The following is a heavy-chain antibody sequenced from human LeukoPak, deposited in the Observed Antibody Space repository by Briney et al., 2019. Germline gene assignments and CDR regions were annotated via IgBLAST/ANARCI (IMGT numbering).Heavy chain of an antibody. Sequence: GGSLRLSCAASGFTFSSYAMHWVRQAPGKGLEWVAVISYDGSNKYYADSVKGRFTISRDNSKNTLYLQMNSLRAEDTAVYYCARGYSLDVWGQGTTVTVSS. J-gene: IGHJ6*02. CDR1: GFTFSSYA. D-gene: IGHD6-13*01. V-gene: IGHV3-30-3*01. CDR2: ISYDGSNK. CDR3: ARGYSLDV.